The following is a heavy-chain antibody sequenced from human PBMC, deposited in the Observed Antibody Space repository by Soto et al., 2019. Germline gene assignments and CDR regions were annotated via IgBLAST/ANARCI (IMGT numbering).Heavy chain of an antibody. CDR3: ARRCSSWCNSYYYYYGMDV. CDR2: IYYSGST. V-gene: IGHV4-39*01. Sequence: QLQLQESGPGLVKPSETLSLTCTVSGGSISSSSYYWGWIRQPPGKGLEWIGSIYYSGSTYYNPSLKSRVTISVDTSKNQFSLKLSSVTAADTAVYYCARRCSSWCNSYYYYYGMDVWGQGTTVTVSS. D-gene: IGHD6-13*01. CDR1: GGSISSSSYY. J-gene: IGHJ6*02.